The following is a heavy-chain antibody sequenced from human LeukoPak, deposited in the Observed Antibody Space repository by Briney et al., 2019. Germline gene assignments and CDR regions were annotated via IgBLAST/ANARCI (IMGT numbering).Heavy chain of an antibody. CDR2: IRYDGSNK. J-gene: IGHJ4*02. D-gene: IGHD6-13*01. V-gene: IGHV3-30*02. CDR1: GFIFSSYG. CDR3: AKAVAAAGTLDY. Sequence: GGSLTLSCAASGFIFSSYGMHWVRQPPGKGLEWVAFIRYDGSNKYYADSVKGRFTISRDNSKNTLYLPMNSLRGEDTAVYYWAKAVAAAGTLDYWGRGTVVSVSS.